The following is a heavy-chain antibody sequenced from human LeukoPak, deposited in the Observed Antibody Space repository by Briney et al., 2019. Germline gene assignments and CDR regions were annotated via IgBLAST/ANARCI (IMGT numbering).Heavy chain of an antibody. D-gene: IGHD1-26*01. Sequence: SETLSLTCTVSGGSITSASYYWGWVRQPPGKGLEWIGSIYYSGNTYYKPSLKGRVTISIDTSASQFSLNLRSVTAADTAVYFCARRPLYTESFAKTWFDAWGQGTLVTVSS. CDR1: GGSITSASYY. CDR3: ARRPLYTESFAKTWFDA. J-gene: IGHJ5*02. CDR2: IYYSGNT. V-gene: IGHV4-39*01.